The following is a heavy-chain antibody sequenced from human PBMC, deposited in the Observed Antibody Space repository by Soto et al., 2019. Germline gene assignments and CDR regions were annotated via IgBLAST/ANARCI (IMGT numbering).Heavy chain of an antibody. D-gene: IGHD1-26*01. Sequence: QVQLVESGGGVVQPGRSLRLSCAVSGFPLSDYGMHWVRQAPGKGLEWVAVIWYDESKKYYADSVKGRFTTSRDTSKNTVYLQMNSLRVEDTAVYYCASERGSSYFDYWGQGTLVTVSS. V-gene: IGHV3-33*01. CDR3: ASERGSSYFDY. J-gene: IGHJ4*02. CDR1: GFPLSDYG. CDR2: IWYDESKK.